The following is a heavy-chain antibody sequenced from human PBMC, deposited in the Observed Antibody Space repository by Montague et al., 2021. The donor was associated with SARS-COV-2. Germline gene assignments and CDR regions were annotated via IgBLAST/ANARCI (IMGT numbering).Heavy chain of an antibody. V-gene: IGHV2-70*11. D-gene: IGHD3-9*01. CDR1: GFSLSTSGMC. CDR2: IDWDDDK. CDR3: ARTHYDILTDYEDGMDV. Sequence: AVVNPTQTLTLTCTFSGFSLSTSGMCVSWIRQPPGKALEWLARIDWDDDKYYSTSLKTRLTISKDTSKNQVVLTMTNMDPVDTATYYCARTHYDILTDYEDGMDVWGQGTTVTVSS. J-gene: IGHJ6*02.